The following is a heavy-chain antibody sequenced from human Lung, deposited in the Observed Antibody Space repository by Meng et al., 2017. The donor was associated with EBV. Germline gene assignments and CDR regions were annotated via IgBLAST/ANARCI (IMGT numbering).Heavy chain of an antibody. CDR3: ARFSSGYFFGY. CDR1: GYTFTNYG. D-gene: IGHD3-22*01. CDR2: INAYNGDT. V-gene: IGHV1-18*01. J-gene: IGHJ4*02. Sequence: AQLVQAGGGVKRPGASVKVSCKASGYTFTNYGITWVRQAPGQGLEWMGWINAYNGDTNYAQTLQGRVTMTTDTSTSTAYMELRSLRSEDTAVYYCARFSSGYFFGYWGQGTLVTVSS.